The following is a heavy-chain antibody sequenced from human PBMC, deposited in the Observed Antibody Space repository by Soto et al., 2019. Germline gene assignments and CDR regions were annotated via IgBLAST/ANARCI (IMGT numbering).Heavy chain of an antibody. J-gene: IGHJ3*02. D-gene: IGHD1-26*01. V-gene: IGHV4-34*02. Sequence: QVQLQQWGAGLLKPSETLSLTCAVYGGSFSGYYWNWTRQPPGKGLEWFGKINHSGSTNYNPSLNSRVTKPVDTSKNQFSLKLSSVTAADTAVYYCARGRRSGSNVDIRGQRTMVTVSS. CDR2: INHSGST. CDR1: GGSFSGYY. CDR3: ARGRRSGSNVDI.